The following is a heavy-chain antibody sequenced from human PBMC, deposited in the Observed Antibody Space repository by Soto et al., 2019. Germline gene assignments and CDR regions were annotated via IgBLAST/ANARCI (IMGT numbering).Heavy chain of an antibody. CDR3: AKDLLVWDY. J-gene: IGHJ4*02. Sequence: EVQLLESGGGLVQPGGSLRLSCAASGFTFRSYGMTWVRQAPGKGLEWVSALIASGDTTYYADSVKGRFTISRDNSKNMVYLQMSSLRAEDTAVYYCAKDLLVWDYWGQGALVTVSS. D-gene: IGHD1-26*01. CDR2: LIASGDTT. V-gene: IGHV3-23*01. CDR1: GFTFRSYG.